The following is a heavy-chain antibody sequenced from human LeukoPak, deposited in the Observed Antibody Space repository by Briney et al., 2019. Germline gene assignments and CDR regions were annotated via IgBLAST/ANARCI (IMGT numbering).Heavy chain of an antibody. CDR3: AKEGGDSLYYDFWGGYLGDYFDY. CDR1: GFTFSNFA. V-gene: IGHV3-23*01. CDR2: ISGSGGST. D-gene: IGHD3-3*01. J-gene: IGHJ4*02. Sequence: GGSLRLSCAASGFTFSNFAMHWVRQAPGKGLEWVSAISGSGGSTYYADSVKGRFTISRDNSKNTLYLQMNSLRAEDTAVYYCAKEGGDSLYYDFWGGYLGDYFDYWGQGTLVTVSS.